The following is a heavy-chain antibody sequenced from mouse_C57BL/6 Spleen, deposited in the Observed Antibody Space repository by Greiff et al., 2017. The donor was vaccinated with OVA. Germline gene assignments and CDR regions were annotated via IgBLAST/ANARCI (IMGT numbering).Heavy chain of an antibody. V-gene: IGHV1-80*01. CDR3: ARRAARSSSLFDY. Sequence: VQLKQSGAELVKPGASVKLSCKASGYAFSSYGMNWVKQRPGKGLEWIGQIYPGDGDTNYNGKFKGKATLTADKSSSTAYMQLRSLTSEDSAFYFCARRAARSSSLFDYWGQGTTLTVSS. CDR2: IYPGDGDT. CDR1: GYAFSSYG. J-gene: IGHJ2*01. D-gene: IGHD3-1*01.